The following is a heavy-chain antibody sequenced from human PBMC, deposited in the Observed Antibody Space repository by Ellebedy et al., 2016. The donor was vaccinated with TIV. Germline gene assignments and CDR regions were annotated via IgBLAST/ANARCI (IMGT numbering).Heavy chain of an antibody. Sequence: GESLKISCAASGFSVSTNYISWVRQAPGKGLEWVSVIHNGGTTYYGDSVMGRFTISRDDSKHTVYLQMNSLRAEDTAVYYCARDQFSFGSGSYIFDFWGQGTLVTVSS. D-gene: IGHD3-10*01. CDR1: GFSVSTNY. V-gene: IGHV3-53*01. CDR2: IHNGGTT. CDR3: ARDQFSFGSGSYIFDF. J-gene: IGHJ4*02.